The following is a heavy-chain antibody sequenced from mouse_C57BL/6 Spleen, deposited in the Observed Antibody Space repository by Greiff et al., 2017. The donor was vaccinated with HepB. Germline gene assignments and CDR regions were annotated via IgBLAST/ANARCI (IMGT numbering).Heavy chain of an antibody. Sequence: EVQLQQSGAELVKPGASVKLSCTASGFNIKDYYMHWVKQRTEQGLEWIGRIDPEDGETKYAPKFQGKATITADTSSNTAYLQSSSLTSADTAVYSCSRLGAPDGYYDYFDYWGQGTTLTVSS. CDR3: SRLGAPDGYYDYFDY. V-gene: IGHV14-2*01. D-gene: IGHD2-3*01. CDR2: IDPEDGET. CDR1: GFNIKDYY. J-gene: IGHJ2*01.